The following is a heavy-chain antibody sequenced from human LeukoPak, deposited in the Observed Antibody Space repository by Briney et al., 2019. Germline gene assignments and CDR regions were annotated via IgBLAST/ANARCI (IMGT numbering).Heavy chain of an antibody. Sequence: GGSPRLSCAASGFTFINYIMTWVRQAPGKGLEWVSAISGSGGTTVYSDSVKGRFTVSRDNSRNTLYLQMNSLRAEDTAVYYCAKAIVGSSYRYYDYWGQGSLVTVSS. CDR2: ISGSGGTT. CDR3: AKAIVGSSYRYYDY. J-gene: IGHJ4*02. D-gene: IGHD2-2*01. V-gene: IGHV3-23*01. CDR1: GFTFINYI.